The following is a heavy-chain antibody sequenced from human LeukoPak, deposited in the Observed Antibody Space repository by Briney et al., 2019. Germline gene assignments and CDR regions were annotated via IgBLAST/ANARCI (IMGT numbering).Heavy chain of an antibody. J-gene: IGHJ1*01. Sequence: SETLSLTCTVSGGSISSSSYYWGWIRQPPGKGLEWIGSIYYSGSTNYNPSLKSRVTISVDTSKNQFSLKLSSVTAADTAVYYCASTLSSQQLVRVYFQHWGQGTLVTVSS. V-gene: IGHV4-39*07. CDR3: ASTLSSQQLVRVYFQH. CDR1: GGSISSSSYY. D-gene: IGHD6-13*01. CDR2: IYYSGST.